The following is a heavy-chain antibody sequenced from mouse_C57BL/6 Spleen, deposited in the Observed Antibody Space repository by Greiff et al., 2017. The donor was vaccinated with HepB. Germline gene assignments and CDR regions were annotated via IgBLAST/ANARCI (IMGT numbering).Heavy chain of an antibody. CDR2: INPSKGGT. CDR1: GYTFTSYW. Sequence: QVQLQQPGTELVKPGASVKLSCKASGYTFTSYWMHWVKQRPGQGLEWIGNINPSKGGTNYNEKFKSKVTLTVDKSSSTADMQLSSLTSEDSAVYYCARYYGNWYFDVWGTGTTVTVSS. V-gene: IGHV1-53*01. J-gene: IGHJ1*03. D-gene: IGHD2-1*01. CDR3: ARYYGNWYFDV.